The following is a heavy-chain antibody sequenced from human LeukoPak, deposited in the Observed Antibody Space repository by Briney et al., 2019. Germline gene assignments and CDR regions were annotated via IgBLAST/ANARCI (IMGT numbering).Heavy chain of an antibody. J-gene: IGHJ4*02. V-gene: IGHV1-69*05. D-gene: IGHD4-17*01. CDR1: GGTFSSYG. Sequence: SVKVSCKASGGTFSSYGISWVRQAPGQGLEWMGRVIPIFGTANYAQKFQGRLTITTDESTSTAYMELSSLGSEDTAVYYCARDGDYGDYASDCWGQGTLVTVSS. CDR3: ARDGDYGDYASDC. CDR2: VIPIFGTA.